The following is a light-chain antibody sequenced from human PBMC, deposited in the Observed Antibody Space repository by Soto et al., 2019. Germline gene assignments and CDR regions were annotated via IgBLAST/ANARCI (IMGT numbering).Light chain of an antibody. Sequence: QSALTQPASVSGSPGQSITISCTGTSSDVVNDLLVSWYQQQPGKAPKLMIYEGTKRPAGVSDRFSGSKSGNTASLTISGLQAEDEADYYCCSYAGNNNFVVFGGGTKLTVL. CDR2: EGT. J-gene: IGLJ2*01. CDR3: CSYAGNNNFVV. V-gene: IGLV2-23*03. CDR1: SSDVVNDLL.